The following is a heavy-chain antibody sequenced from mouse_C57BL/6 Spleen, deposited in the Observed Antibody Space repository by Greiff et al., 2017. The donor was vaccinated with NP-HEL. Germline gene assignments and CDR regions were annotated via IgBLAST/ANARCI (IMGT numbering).Heavy chain of an antibody. J-gene: IGHJ3*01. CDR1: GYTFTSYW. CDR2: IYPSDSET. V-gene: IGHV1-61*01. D-gene: IGHD1-1*01. Sequence: QVQLQQPGTELVRPGSSVKLSCKASGYTFTSYWMDWVKQRPGQGLEWIGNIYPSDSETHYNQKFKDKATLTVDKSSSTAYMQLSSLTSEDSAVYYCASFTVGCAYWGQGTLVTVSA. CDR3: ASFTVGCAY.